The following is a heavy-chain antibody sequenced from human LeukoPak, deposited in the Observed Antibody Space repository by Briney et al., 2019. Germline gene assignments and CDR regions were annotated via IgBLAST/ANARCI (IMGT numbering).Heavy chain of an antibody. CDR3: ASSRMTIYGVVNDAFDI. J-gene: IGHJ3*02. CDR2: ISSDGSNK. Sequence: GPSLRLSCAASGFTFSSYVMHWVRQAPGKGLEWVAAISSDGSNKYSEHGRFTISRDNSKNTLYLQMISLRAEDTAVYYCASSRMTIYGVVNDAFDIWGQGTMVTVSS. CDR1: GFTFSSYV. D-gene: IGHD3-3*01. V-gene: IGHV3-30*04.